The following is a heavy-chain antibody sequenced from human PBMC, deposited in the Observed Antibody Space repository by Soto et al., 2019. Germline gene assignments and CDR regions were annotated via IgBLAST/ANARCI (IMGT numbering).Heavy chain of an antibody. Sequence: PGGSLRLSCAASGFTFSSYWMHWVRQVPGKGLVWVSRIKSDASTIMYADSVKGRFTISRDNAKNTLYPQVNSLRPEDTAVYYCVRGGSANYYGLFDSWGQGTLVTVSS. V-gene: IGHV3-74*03. CDR1: GFTFSSYW. D-gene: IGHD1-26*01. J-gene: IGHJ4*02. CDR2: IKSDASTI. CDR3: VRGGSANYYGLFDS.